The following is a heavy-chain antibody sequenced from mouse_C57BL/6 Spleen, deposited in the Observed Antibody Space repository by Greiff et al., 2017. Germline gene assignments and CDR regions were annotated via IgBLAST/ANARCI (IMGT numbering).Heavy chain of an antibody. V-gene: IGHV1-15*01. CDR3: TGRNYGSSYVSTRYFDV. J-gene: IGHJ1*03. Sequence: QVTLKVSGAELVRPGASVTLSCKASGYTFTDYEMHWVKQTPVHGLEWIGAIDPETGGTAYNQKFKGKAILTADKSSSTAYMELRSLTSEDSAVYYCTGRNYGSSYVSTRYFDVWGTGTTVTVSS. D-gene: IGHD1-1*01. CDR2: IDPETGGT. CDR1: GYTFTDYE.